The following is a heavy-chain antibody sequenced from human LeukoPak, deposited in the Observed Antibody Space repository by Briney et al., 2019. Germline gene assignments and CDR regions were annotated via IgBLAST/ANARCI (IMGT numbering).Heavy chain of an antibody. CDR2: IYYSGST. CDR1: GGSLSSSSYY. D-gene: IGHD6-13*01. CDR3: ARSLAAAAIGPGYEY. Sequence: PSETLSLTCTVSGGSLSSSSYYWGWIRQPPGKGLEWIVSIYYSGSTYYNPSLKSRVTISVDTSKNQFSLRLTSLTAADTAVYYCARSLAAAAIGPGYEYWGQGTLVTVSS. J-gene: IGHJ4*02. V-gene: IGHV4-39*07.